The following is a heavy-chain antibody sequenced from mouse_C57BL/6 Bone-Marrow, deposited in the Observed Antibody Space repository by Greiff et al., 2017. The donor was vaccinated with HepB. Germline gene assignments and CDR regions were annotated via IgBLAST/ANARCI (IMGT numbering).Heavy chain of an antibody. CDR3: ARKGLGRWYFDV. D-gene: IGHD4-1*01. Sequence: QVQLQQSGAELVRPGASVKLSCKASGYTFTDYYINWVKQRPGQGLEWIARIYPGSGNTYYNEKFKGKATLTADKSSSTAYMQLSSLTSEDSAVYFCARKGLGRWYFDVWGTGTTVTVSS. CDR1: GYTFTDYY. J-gene: IGHJ1*03. V-gene: IGHV1-76*01. CDR2: IYPGSGNT.